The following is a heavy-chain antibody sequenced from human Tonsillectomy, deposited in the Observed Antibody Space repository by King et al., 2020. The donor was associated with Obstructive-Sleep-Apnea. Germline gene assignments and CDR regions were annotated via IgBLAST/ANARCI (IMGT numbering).Heavy chain of an antibody. Sequence: VQLQESGPGLVKPSETLSLTCTVSGGSISSFYWNWIRQPPGKGLEWIGYIYFSGSTNYHPTLKSRVTISVDTSKNQVSLKLSSVTAADTAVYYCARGVVATIFDYWGQGTLVTVSS. D-gene: IGHD5-12*01. CDR2: IYFSGST. CDR3: ARGVVATIFDY. J-gene: IGHJ4*02. CDR1: GGSISSFY. V-gene: IGHV4-59*01.